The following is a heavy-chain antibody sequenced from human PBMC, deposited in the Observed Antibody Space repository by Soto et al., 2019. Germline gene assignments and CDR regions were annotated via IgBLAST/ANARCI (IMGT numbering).Heavy chain of an antibody. J-gene: IGHJ4*02. D-gene: IGHD3-22*01. V-gene: IGHV4-59*01. Sequence: PSETLSLTCPVSGGSISSYYWSWIRQPPGKGLEWIGYIYYSGSTNYNPSLKSRVTISVDTSKNQFSLKLSSVTAADTAVYYCARVYYDSSGYYFDYWGQGTLVTVSS. CDR1: GGSISSYY. CDR3: ARVYYDSSGYYFDY. CDR2: IYYSGST.